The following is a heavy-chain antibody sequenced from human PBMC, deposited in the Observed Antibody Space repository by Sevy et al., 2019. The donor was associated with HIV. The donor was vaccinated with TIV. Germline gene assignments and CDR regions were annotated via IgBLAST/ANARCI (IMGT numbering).Heavy chain of an antibody. CDR3: MGGNSYGDAFNI. V-gene: IGHV3-53*04. Sequence: GGSLRLSCVVSGFSVRDNYVSWVRQVAGRGREWVSIIYSAGATYYRDSVKGRFTISRHISENTVYLQMNSLRTEDTALYYCMGGNSYGDAFNIWGQGTKVTVSS. J-gene: IGHJ3*02. CDR2: IYSAGAT. D-gene: IGHD5-18*01. CDR1: GFSVRDNY.